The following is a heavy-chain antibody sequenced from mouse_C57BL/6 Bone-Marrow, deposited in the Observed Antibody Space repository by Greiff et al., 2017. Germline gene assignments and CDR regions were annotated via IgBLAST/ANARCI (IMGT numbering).Heavy chain of an antibody. CDR3: TEGSSPWFAY. CDR2: IRLKSDNYAT. J-gene: IGHJ3*01. Sequence: EVQGVESGGGLVQPGGSMKLSCVASGFTFSNYWMNWVRQSPEKGLEWVAQIRLKSDNYATHYAESVKGRFTISRDDSKSSVYLQMNNLRAEDTGIDYCTEGSSPWFAYWGQGTLVTVSA. D-gene: IGHD1-1*01. V-gene: IGHV6-3*01. CDR1: GFTFSNYW.